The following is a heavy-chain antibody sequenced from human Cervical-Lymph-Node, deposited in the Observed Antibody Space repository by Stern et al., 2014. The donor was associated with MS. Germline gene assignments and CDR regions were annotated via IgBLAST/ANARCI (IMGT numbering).Heavy chain of an antibody. CDR2: ISVNGLNT. V-gene: IGHV3-23*04. CDR3: GVAGNY. J-gene: IGHJ4*02. D-gene: IGHD6-13*01. Sequence: VQLVESGGDLVQPGGSLRLSCAGSGFIFTNYAMNWVRQAPGKGLEWVSGISVNGLNTYYADSVKGRFTSSRDTSTHTLYLQMSSLRADDTAVYYCGVAGNYWGQGSLVTVSS. CDR1: GFIFTNYA.